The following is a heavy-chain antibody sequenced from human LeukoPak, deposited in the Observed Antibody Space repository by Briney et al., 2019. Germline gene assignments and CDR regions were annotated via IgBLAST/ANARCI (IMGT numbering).Heavy chain of an antibody. CDR3: VRENSRNAFDI. CDR2: IFYDGRDT. J-gene: IGHJ3*02. V-gene: IGHV3-33*01. CDR1: GXSFSTFG. D-gene: IGHD1-26*01. Sequence: GGSLRLSCAASGXSFSTFGFHWVRQAPGKGREWVAIIFYDGRDTNYADSVMGRFTISRDNSKNTLYLQLNSLRAEDTAVYYCVRENSRNAFDIWGQGTMVTVSS.